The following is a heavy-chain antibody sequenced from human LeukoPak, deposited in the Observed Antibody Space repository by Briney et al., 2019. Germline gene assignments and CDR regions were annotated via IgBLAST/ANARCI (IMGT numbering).Heavy chain of an antibody. CDR2: INPNSGGT. V-gene: IGHV1-2*02. D-gene: IGHD6-13*01. CDR3: AREVVRGAAAGHNWFDP. J-gene: IGHJ5*02. CDR1: GYTFTGYY. Sequence: GASVKVSCKASGYTFTGYYMHWVRQAPGQGLEWMGWINPNSGGTNYAQKFQGRVTMTRDTSISTAYMELSRLRSDDTAVYYCAREVVRGAAAGHNWFDPWGQGTLVTVSS.